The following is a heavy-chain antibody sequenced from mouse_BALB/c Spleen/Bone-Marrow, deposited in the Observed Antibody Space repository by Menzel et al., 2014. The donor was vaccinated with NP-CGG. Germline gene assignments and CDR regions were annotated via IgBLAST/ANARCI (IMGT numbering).Heavy chain of an antibody. V-gene: IGHV5-6-5*01. D-gene: IGHD1-1*01. CDR1: GFTFSTYA. Sequence: EVKLVESGGGLVKPGGSLKLSCAASGFTFSTYAMSWVRQTPEKRLEWVASIYSGGSTYYPDSVKGRFTISRDNARNILYLQMNSLRSEDTAMYYCARRYYGYWYFDVWGAGTTVTVFS. J-gene: IGHJ1*01. CDR2: IYSGGST. CDR3: ARRYYGYWYFDV.